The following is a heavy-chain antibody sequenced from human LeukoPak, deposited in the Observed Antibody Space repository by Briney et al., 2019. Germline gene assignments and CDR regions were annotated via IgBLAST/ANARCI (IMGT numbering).Heavy chain of an antibody. CDR2: IIPIFGTA. V-gene: IGHV1-69*05. Sequence: SVKVSCKASGGTFSSYAISWVRQAPGQGLEWMGGIIPIFGTANYAQKFQGKVTITTDESTSTAYMELSSLRSEDTAVYYCARGGPILTYSGSYYPKNFDYWGQGTLVTVSS. CDR3: ARGGPILTYSGSYYPKNFDY. CDR1: GGTFSSYA. D-gene: IGHD1-26*01. J-gene: IGHJ4*02.